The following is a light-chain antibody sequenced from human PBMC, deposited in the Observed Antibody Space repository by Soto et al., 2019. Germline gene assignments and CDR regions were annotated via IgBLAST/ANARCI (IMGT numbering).Light chain of an antibody. CDR1: QSVTSN. Sequence: EIVMTQSPATLSVSPGERATLSCRASQSVTSNLAWYQQKPGQPPMRLIYGASTRATGIPARFSGSGSGTEFTLTISSLQSEDFGVYYCQQYNTWPLTFGGGTKVEI. CDR3: QQYNTWPLT. V-gene: IGKV3-15*01. CDR2: GAS. J-gene: IGKJ4*02.